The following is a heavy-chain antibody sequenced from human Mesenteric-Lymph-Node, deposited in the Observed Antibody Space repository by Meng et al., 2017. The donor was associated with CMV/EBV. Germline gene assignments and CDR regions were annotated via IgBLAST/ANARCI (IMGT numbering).Heavy chain of an antibody. J-gene: IGHJ4*02. CDR1: GFTFSSYA. D-gene: IGHD1-26*01. Sequence: GESLKISCAASGFTFSSYAMHWVRQAPVKGLEWVAVISYDGSNKYYADSVKGRFTISRDNSKNTLYLQMNSLRAEDTAVYYCARSWDWDSGSPGAYWGQGTLVTVSS. V-gene: IGHV3-30-3*01. CDR3: ARSWDWDSGSPGAY. CDR2: ISYDGSNK.